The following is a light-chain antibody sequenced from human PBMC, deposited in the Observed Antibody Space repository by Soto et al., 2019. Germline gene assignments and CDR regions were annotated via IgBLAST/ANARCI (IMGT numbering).Light chain of an antibody. CDR2: DAS. CDR3: QQRSTWPPFS. Sequence: EIVLTQSPGTLSLSPGERATLSCRASHSVSRTYLAWYQQKPGQAPRLLIYDASNRATGIPVRFSGSGSGTDFTLTISSLEPEDFAVYYCQQRSTWPPFSFGPGTKVDIK. J-gene: IGKJ3*01. V-gene: IGKV3D-20*02. CDR1: HSVSRTY.